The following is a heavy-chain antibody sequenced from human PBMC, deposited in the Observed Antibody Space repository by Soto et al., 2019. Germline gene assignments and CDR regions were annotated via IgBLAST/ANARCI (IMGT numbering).Heavy chain of an antibody. D-gene: IGHD2-8*01. CDR2: ISGSGGST. Sequence: GESLKISCAASGYTFSSYAMSWVRQAPGKGLEWVSAISGSGGSTYYADSVKGRFTISRDNSKNTLYLQMNSLRAEDTAVYYCAKDKVMGIPGYWGQGTLVTVSS. CDR3: AKDKVMGIPGY. CDR1: GYTFSSYA. J-gene: IGHJ4*02. V-gene: IGHV3-23*01.